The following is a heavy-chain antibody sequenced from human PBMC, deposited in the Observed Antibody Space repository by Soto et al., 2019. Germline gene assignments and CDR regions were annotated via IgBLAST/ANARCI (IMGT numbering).Heavy chain of an antibody. J-gene: IGHJ4*02. Sequence: GGSLRLSCAASGFTFSSYGMSWVRQAPGKGLEWVSSISAAGGSAYYADPVKGRFTISRDNSKNTLYLQMNSLRAEDTAVYYCAKPPPYCSSNTCYFPLDSWGQGTMVTVSS. CDR1: GFTFSSYG. CDR3: AKPPPYCSSNTCYFPLDS. CDR2: ISAAGGSA. V-gene: IGHV3-23*01. D-gene: IGHD2-2*01.